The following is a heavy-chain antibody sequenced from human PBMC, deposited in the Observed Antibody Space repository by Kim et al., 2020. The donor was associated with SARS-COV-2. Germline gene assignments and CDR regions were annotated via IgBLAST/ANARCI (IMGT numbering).Heavy chain of an antibody. CDR1: GGSISSSSYY. CDR2: IYYSGST. CDR3: ARLAGVSRNYYDSSGPQGYFDY. V-gene: IGHV4-39*01. D-gene: IGHD3-22*01. Sequence: SETLSLTCTVSGGSISSSSYYWGWIRQPPGKGLEWIGSIYYSGSTYYNPSLKSRVTISVDTSKNQFSLKLSSVTAADTAVYYCARLAGVSRNYYDSSGPQGYFDYWGQGTLVTVSS. J-gene: IGHJ4*02.